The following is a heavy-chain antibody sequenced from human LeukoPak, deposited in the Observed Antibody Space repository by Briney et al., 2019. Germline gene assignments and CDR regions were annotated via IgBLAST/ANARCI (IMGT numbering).Heavy chain of an antibody. CDR2: IRSGGST. V-gene: IGHV3-53*01. CDR1: GFTVSSSY. J-gene: IGHJ4*02. CDR3: ASTYYFDY. Sequence: GGSLRLSCAASGFTVSSSYMTWVRQAPGKGLEWVSVIRSGGSTVYADSVKGRFTISRDNSKNTLYLQMNSLRAEDTAVYYCASTYYFDYWGQGTLVTVSS. D-gene: IGHD3-16*01.